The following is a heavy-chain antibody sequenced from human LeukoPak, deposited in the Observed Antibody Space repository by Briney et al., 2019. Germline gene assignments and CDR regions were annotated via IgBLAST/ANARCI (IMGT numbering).Heavy chain of an antibody. D-gene: IGHD2-2*01. J-gene: IGHJ6*03. CDR1: GFTFKKYW. V-gene: IGHV3-7*03. Sequence: GGSLRLSCAASGFTFKKYWMNWVRQVPGKGLECLANIKEDGSETYYADSVKGRFTISRDNSKNTLYLQMNCLRAEDTAVYYCAKDAAHCSTSWDNYMDVWGKGTTVTVSS. CDR3: AKDAAHCSTSWDNYMDV. CDR2: IKEDGSET.